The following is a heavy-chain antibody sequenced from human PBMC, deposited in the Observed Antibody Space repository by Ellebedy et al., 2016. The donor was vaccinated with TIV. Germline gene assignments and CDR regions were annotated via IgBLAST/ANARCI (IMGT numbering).Heavy chain of an antibody. CDR2: IYSGGTT. D-gene: IGHD5/OR15-5a*01. CDR1: GFLVSTNY. Sequence: GESLKISXAASGFLVSTNYMSWVRQAPGKGLEWVSVIYSGGTTYYADSVRGRFTISRDNSKNTLYLHMNSLRVEDTAVYFCARDFVSGGMDVWGQGTTVTVSS. CDR3: ARDFVSGGMDV. J-gene: IGHJ6*02. V-gene: IGHV3-53*01.